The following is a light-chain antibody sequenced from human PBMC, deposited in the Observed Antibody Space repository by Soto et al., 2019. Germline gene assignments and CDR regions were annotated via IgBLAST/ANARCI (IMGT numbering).Light chain of an antibody. J-gene: IGLJ3*02. CDR1: NIGSKS. Sequence: SYELTQPPSVSLAPGKTANITCGGKNIGSKSVHWYQQKPGQAPVLVIYYDSDRPSGIPERFSGSNSGNTATLTISRVEGGDEADYYCQVWDSSSDWVFGGGTQLTVL. V-gene: IGLV3-21*04. CDR3: QVWDSSSDWV. CDR2: YDS.